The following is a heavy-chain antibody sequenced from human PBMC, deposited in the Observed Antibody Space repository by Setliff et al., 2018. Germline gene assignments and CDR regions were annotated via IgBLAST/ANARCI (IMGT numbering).Heavy chain of an antibody. V-gene: IGHV4-61*09. Sequence: SETLSLTCTVSGGSISSGSYYWNWIRQPAGKGLEWIGHIYTTGSTNYNPSLKSRVAMSVDTSKNQFSLNLRSVTAADTAVYYCARHFRSSKVQFLEYLTDYYFDSWGQGTLVTVSS. CDR3: ARHFRSSKVQFLEYLTDYYFDS. J-gene: IGHJ4*02. CDR1: GGSISSGSYY. D-gene: IGHD3-3*01. CDR2: IYTTGST.